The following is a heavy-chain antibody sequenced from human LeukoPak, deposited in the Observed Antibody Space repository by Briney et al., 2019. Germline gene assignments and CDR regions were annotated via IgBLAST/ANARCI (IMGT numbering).Heavy chain of an antibody. CDR2: IIPNLGIA. D-gene: IGHD5-18*01. CDR1: GGTFSSYA. J-gene: IGHJ3*02. CDR3: AAQVDTAMVDAFDI. V-gene: IGHV1-69*04. Sequence: SVKVSCKASGGTFSSYAISWVRQAPGQGLEWMGRIIPNLGIANYAQKFQGRVTITADKSTSTAYMELSSLRSEDTAVYYCAAQVDTAMVDAFDIWGQGTMVTVSS.